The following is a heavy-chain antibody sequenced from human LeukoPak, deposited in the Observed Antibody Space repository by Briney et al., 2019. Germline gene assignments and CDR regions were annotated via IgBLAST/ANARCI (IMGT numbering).Heavy chain of an antibody. Sequence: PGGSLRLSCTASGFTFSTYAMTWVRQAPGKGLEWVSGITVSGANTYYADSVKGRFTISRDNSKNTLYLQMNNLRAEDTAAYYCAKRYGSGNYEPFDNWGQGTLVTVSS. CDR1: GFTFSTYA. CDR3: AKRYGSGNYEPFDN. D-gene: IGHD3-10*01. J-gene: IGHJ4*02. CDR2: ITVSGANT. V-gene: IGHV3-23*01.